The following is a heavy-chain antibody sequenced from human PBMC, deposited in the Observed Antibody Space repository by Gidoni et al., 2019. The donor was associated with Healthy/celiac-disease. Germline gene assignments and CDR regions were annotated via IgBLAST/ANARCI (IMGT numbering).Heavy chain of an antibody. J-gene: IGHJ6*02. CDR3: AKDLSGTTSRGMDV. V-gene: IGHV3-9*01. Sequence: EVQLVESGGGLVQPGRSLRLSCAASGFPFDDYAMHWVRQAPGKGLEWVSGISWNSGSIGYADSVKGRFTISRDNAKNSLYLQMNSLRAEDTALYYCAKDLSGTTSRGMDVWGQGTTVTVSS. CDR1: GFPFDDYA. CDR2: ISWNSGSI. D-gene: IGHD6-19*01.